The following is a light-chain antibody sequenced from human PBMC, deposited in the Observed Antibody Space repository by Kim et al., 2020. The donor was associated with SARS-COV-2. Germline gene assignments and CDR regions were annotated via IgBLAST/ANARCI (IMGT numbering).Light chain of an antibody. CDR2: DVS. J-gene: IGLJ3*02. CDR3: SSYRSDATWV. V-gene: IGLV2-14*03. Sequence: QSALAQPASVSGSPGQSITISCTGSSSDVGGYNYVSWYQQHPGKAPKFMMYDVSRRTSGVSTRFSGSKSGNTASLTISGLQAEDEADYFCSSYRSDATWVFGGGTQLTVL. CDR1: SSDVGGYNY.